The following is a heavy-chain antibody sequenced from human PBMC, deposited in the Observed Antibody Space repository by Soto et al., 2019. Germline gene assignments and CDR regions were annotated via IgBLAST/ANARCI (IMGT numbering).Heavy chain of an antibody. CDR1: GFSFSSYW. CDR2: IKQDGSEQ. D-gene: IGHD4-4*01. V-gene: IGHV3-7*01. Sequence: EVQLVESGGGLVQPGGSLRLSCAASGFSFSSYWMSWVRQAPGKGLEWVANIKQDGSEQYYVDSVKGRFTISRDNAKNSLYLQMNSLRAEDTAVYYCARVQVTRGYNWFDPWGQGTPVTVSS. CDR3: ARVQVTRGYNWFDP. J-gene: IGHJ5*02.